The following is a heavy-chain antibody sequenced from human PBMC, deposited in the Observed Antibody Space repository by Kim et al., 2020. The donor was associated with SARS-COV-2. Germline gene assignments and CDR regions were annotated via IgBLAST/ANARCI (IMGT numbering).Heavy chain of an antibody. D-gene: IGHD3-10*01. V-gene: IGHV3-48*02. CDR3: ARDLRYYGSGRRGSIPPKPYYYYYGMDV. CDR1: GFTFSSYS. Sequence: GGSLRLSCAASGFTFSSYSMNWVRQAPGKGLEWVSYISSSSSTIYYADSVKGRFTISRDNAKNSLYLQMNSLRDEDTAVYYCARDLRYYGSGRRGSIPPKPYYYYYGMDVWGQGTTVTVSS. CDR2: ISSSSSTI. J-gene: IGHJ6*02.